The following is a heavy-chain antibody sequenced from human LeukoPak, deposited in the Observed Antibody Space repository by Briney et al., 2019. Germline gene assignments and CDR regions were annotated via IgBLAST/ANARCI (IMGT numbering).Heavy chain of an antibody. V-gene: IGHV3-21*01. D-gene: IGHD2-21*02. J-gene: IGHJ6*03. Sequence: PGGSLRLSCAASGFTFSSYSMNWVRQAPGKGLEWVSSISSSSSYIYYADSVKGRFTISRDNAKNSLYLQMNSLRAEDTAVYYCARGGGDSTLYYYYYMDVWGKGTTVTVSS. CDR3: ARGGGDSTLYYYYYMDV. CDR1: GFTFSSYS. CDR2: ISSSSSYI.